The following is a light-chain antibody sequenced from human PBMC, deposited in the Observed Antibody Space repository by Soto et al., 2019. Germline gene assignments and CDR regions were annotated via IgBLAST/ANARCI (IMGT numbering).Light chain of an antibody. Sequence: DIQMTQSPSTLSASVGDRVTITCRASQSISSWLAWYQQKPGKAPKLLIYKASSLESGVPSRFSGSGSGTAFPLTISSLQPDDFATYYCQQYNSSPWTFGQGTKVEIK. CDR3: QQYNSSPWT. CDR1: QSISSW. V-gene: IGKV1-5*03. CDR2: KAS. J-gene: IGKJ1*01.